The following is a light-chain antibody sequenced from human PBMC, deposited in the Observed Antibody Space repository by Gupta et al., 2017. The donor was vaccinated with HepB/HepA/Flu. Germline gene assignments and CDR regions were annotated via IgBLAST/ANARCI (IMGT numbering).Light chain of an antibody. V-gene: IGKV3-15*01. Sequence: EVVMTQSPATLSVSPGERATLSCRASRSVGSNLAWYQQKPGQAPRLLIYDAFTRATGVPATFSGSGSGTXFTLTFXSLQSEDFAVYYCQQDNEWPLTFGXGTKVEIK. J-gene: IGKJ4*01. CDR2: DAF. CDR3: QQDNEWPLT. CDR1: RSVGSN.